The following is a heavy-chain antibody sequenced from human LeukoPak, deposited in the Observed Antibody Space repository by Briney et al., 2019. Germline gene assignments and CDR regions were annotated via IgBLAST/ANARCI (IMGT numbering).Heavy chain of an antibody. V-gene: IGHV4-59*01. D-gene: IGHD5-24*01. J-gene: IGHJ4*02. Sequence: SETLSLTCTVSGGSISSYYWSWIRQPPGKGLEWIGYIYYSGSTNYNPSLKSRVTISVDTSKNQFSLKLSSVTAADTAVYYCARDRYGDGYNDWGQGTLVTVSS. CDR3: ARDRYGDGYND. CDR1: GGSISSYY. CDR2: IYYSGST.